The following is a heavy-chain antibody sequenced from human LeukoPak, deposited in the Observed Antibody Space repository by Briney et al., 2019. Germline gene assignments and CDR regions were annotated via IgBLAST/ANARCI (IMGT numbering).Heavy chain of an antibody. Sequence: GGSLRLSCAASGFTFDDYAMHWVRQAPGKGLEWVSGISWNSGSIGYADSVKGRFTISRDNAKNSLYLQMNSLRAEDTAVYYCARGTMVRGAHDYWGQGTLVTVSS. CDR2: ISWNSGSI. CDR3: ARGTMVRGAHDY. J-gene: IGHJ4*02. CDR1: GFTFDDYA. D-gene: IGHD3-10*01. V-gene: IGHV3-9*01.